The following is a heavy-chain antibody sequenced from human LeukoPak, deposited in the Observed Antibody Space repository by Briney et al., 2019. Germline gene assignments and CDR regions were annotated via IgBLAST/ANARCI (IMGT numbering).Heavy chain of an antibody. CDR3: ATTGYSSSWTRRPPYYFAD. V-gene: IGHV4-34*01. Sequence: SETLSLTCAVYGRSFSGYYWSWIRQPPGKGLEWIGKINHSASTNYNPSLKNRVTISVDTYNNQFSLKLSSVTAADTAVYYCATTGYSSSWTRRPPYYFADWGQGTLVTVSS. J-gene: IGHJ4*02. D-gene: IGHD6-13*01. CDR1: GRSFSGYY. CDR2: INHSAST.